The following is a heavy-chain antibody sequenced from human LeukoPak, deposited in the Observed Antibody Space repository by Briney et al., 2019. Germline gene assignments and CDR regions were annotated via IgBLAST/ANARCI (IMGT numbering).Heavy chain of an antibody. V-gene: IGHV4-39*01. CDR1: GGSISSSSYY. J-gene: IGHJ4*02. D-gene: IGHD6-19*01. CDR2: IHYGGIT. Sequence: SETLSLTCTVSGGSISSSSYYWGWIRQPPGKGLEWIGSIHYGGITYYNPSLKSRVTISVDTPKNQFSLKLSSVTAADTAVYYCARRGSSGFLYYFDYWGQGILVTVSS. CDR3: ARRGSSGFLYYFDY.